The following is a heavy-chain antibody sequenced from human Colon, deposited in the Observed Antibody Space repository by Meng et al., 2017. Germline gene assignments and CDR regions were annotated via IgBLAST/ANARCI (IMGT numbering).Heavy chain of an antibody. CDR3: ARDYWGSLDY. CDR2: AANSFDPSP. CDR1: GGSVRSAASQ. V-gene: IGHV4-61*08. Sequence: QVLLKCRGPGLVRPPRTASPRCTFPGGSVRSAASQWGWIQQPPGKGLEWIGYAANSFDPSPNNNPSLKSRVTISLDTPKNQFSLKLTSVTAADTAVYYCARDYWGSLDYWGQGILVTVSS. J-gene: IGHJ4*02. D-gene: IGHD7-27*01.